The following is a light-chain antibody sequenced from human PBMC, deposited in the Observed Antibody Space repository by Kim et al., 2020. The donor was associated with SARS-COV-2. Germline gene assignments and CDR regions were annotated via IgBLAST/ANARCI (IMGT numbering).Light chain of an antibody. CDR1: QSVSSN. V-gene: IGKV3-15*01. CDR3: QQYNNLPPLT. CDR2: GAS. Sequence: DIVMTQSPATLSVSPGERATLSCRASQSVSSNLAWYQQKPGQAPRLLIFGASTRATGIPARFSGSGSGTELTLTISSLQPEDFAVYYCQQYNNLPPLTFGGGTKVDIK. J-gene: IGKJ4*01.